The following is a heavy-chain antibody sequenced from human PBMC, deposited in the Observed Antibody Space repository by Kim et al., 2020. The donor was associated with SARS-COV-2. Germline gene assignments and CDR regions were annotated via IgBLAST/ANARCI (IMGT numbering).Heavy chain of an antibody. Sequence: PSLKSRVTISVDTSKNQFSLKLSSVTAADTAVYYCARTQASTPYEYYMDVWGKGTTVTVSS. J-gene: IGHJ6*03. D-gene: IGHD2-21*01. V-gene: IGHV4-59*01. CDR3: ARTQASTPYEYYMDV.